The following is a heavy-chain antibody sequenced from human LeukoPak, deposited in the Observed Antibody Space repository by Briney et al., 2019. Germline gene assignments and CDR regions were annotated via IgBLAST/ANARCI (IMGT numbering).Heavy chain of an antibody. D-gene: IGHD3-3*01. CDR3: ARSSITIFGVVTTNFDY. Sequence: ASVKVSCKASGYTFTSYGISWVRQAPGQGLEWMGWISAYNGNTNYAQKLQGRVTMTTDTPTSTAYMELRSLRSDDTAVYYCARSSITIFGVVTTNFDYWGQGTLVTVSS. CDR1: GYTFTSYG. CDR2: ISAYNGNT. J-gene: IGHJ4*02. V-gene: IGHV1-18*01.